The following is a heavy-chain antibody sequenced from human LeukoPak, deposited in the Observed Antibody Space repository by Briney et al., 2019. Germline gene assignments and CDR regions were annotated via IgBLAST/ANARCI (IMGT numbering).Heavy chain of an antibody. V-gene: IGHV3-53*01. D-gene: IGHD3-10*01. Sequence: PGGSLRLSCAASGFTVSINYMNWVRQAPGKGLEWVSVIDGGSSTDYADSVKGRFTISRDNSKNTLYLQMNSLGAEDTAVYYCARGHFYGSGSFWFDLWGQGSLVTVSS. CDR1: GFTVSINY. CDR3: ARGHFYGSGSFWFDL. CDR2: IDGGSST. J-gene: IGHJ5*02.